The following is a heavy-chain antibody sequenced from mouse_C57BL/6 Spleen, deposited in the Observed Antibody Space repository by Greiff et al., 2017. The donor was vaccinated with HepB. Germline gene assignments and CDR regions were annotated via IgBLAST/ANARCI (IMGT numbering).Heavy chain of an antibody. J-gene: IGHJ4*01. CDR1: GYTFTGYW. Sequence: QVQLQQSGAELMKPGASVKLSCKATGYTFTGYWIEWVKQRPGHGLEWIGEILPGSGSTNYNEKFKGKATFTADTSSNTAYMQRSSLTTEDSAIYYCASLITTVVASNYAMDYWGQGTSVTVSS. CDR2: ILPGSGST. CDR3: ASLITTVVASNYAMDY. D-gene: IGHD1-1*01. V-gene: IGHV1-9*01.